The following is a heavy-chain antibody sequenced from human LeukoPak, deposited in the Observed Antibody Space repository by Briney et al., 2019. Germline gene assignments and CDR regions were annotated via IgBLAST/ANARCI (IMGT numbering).Heavy chain of an antibody. D-gene: IGHD2-2*01. CDR1: EFTFSSYA. V-gene: IGHV3-23*01. Sequence: PGGSLRLSCAASEFTFSSYAMSWVRQAPGKGLESVSAISDSGGSTYYADSVKGRFTVSRDNSKNTMYLQMNSLRAEDTAVYYCAKDRRACSSSSCYYRFDYWGQEPWSPSPQ. J-gene: IGHJ4*01. CDR3: AKDRRACSSSSCYYRFDY. CDR2: ISDSGGST.